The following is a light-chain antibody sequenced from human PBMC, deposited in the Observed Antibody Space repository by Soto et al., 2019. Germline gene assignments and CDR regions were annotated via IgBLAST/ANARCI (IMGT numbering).Light chain of an antibody. CDR3: QQYVSSPYT. CDR1: QSVSSSY. V-gene: IGKV3-20*01. CDR2: GAS. Sequence: EIVLPQSTGTLSLSPGERATLSCRASQSVSSSYLAWYQQKPGQATRLLIYGASSRATGIPDRFSGSGSGTDFSLTISILEPEDFAVYYCQQYVSSPYTFGQGTKLEIK. J-gene: IGKJ2*01.